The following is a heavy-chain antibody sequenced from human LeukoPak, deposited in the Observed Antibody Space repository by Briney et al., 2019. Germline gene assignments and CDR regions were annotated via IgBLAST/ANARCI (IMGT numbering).Heavy chain of an antibody. CDR2: INSDGSST. J-gene: IGHJ6*02. V-gene: IGHV3-74*01. CDR3: ARDRGYSPDV. D-gene: IGHD5-18*01. CDR1: GFSLSSYW. Sequence: GGSLRLSCVASGFSLSSYWVHWVRQAPGTGLVWVSHINSDGSSTSYADSVKGRFTISRDNAKNTLYLQMNSLRAEDTAVYYCARDRGYSPDVWGQGTTVTVSS.